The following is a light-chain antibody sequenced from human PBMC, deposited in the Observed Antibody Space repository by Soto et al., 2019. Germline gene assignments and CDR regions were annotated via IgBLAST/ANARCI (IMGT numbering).Light chain of an antibody. J-gene: IGKJ5*01. CDR3: QQRSNWPIT. CDR1: QSVGGY. V-gene: IGKV3-11*01. CDR2: DAS. Sequence: QSLSPGERATLSCRASQSVGGYLAWYQQRTGQAPRVFIYDASNRATGIPVRFSGSGSGTDFNLTISRLEPEDFAVYYCQQRSNWPITCGQGTRLEIK.